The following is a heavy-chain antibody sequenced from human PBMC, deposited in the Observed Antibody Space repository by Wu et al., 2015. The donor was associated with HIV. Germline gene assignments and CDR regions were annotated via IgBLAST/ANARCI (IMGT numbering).Heavy chain of an antibody. Sequence: QVQLVQSGAEVKKPGASVKVSCKASGYTFTSYGISWVRQAPGQGLEWMGWISAYNGDRNYAQKLQGRVTMTTDTSTSTVYMELRSLRSDDTAIYYCARRNSSLVGNVYQYYGMDVWGQGTTVTV. J-gene: IGHJ6*02. CDR1: GYTFTSYG. CDR3: ARRNSSLVGNVYQYYGMDV. V-gene: IGHV1-18*01. CDR2: ISAYNGDR. D-gene: IGHD1-26*01.